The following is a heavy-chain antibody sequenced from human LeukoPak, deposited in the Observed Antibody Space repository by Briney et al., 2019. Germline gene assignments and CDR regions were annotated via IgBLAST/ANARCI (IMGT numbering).Heavy chain of an antibody. CDR2: IWYNGKNK. CDR3: VRDPSNSGWAFDY. D-gene: IGHD6-19*01. V-gene: IGHV3-33*01. CDR1: GFTFSTYA. Sequence: GRSLRFSCAASGFTFSTYAMHWVRQAPGKGLEWVAMIWYNGKNKHYADSVKGRFTISRDNSKNTLDLQMNSLRADDTAVYYCVRDPSNSGWAFDYWGQGTLVTVSS. J-gene: IGHJ4*02.